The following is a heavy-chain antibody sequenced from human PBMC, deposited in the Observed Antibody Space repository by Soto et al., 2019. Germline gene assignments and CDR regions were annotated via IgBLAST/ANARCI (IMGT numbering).Heavy chain of an antibody. CDR1: GYSFTEHY. CDR2: INPNSGGT. V-gene: IGHV1-2*02. J-gene: IGHJ3*02. CDR3: ARDIAVADAFDI. D-gene: IGHD6-19*01. Sequence: ASVKVSCKASGYSFTEHYLHGVRQAPGQGPEWMGWINPNSGGTSYAQNFQGRVTMTRDTSISTAYMELSSLRYDDTAVYYCARDIAVADAFDIWGQGTMVTVSS.